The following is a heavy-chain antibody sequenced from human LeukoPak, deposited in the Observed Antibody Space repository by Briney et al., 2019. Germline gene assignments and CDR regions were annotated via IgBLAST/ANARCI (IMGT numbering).Heavy chain of an antibody. V-gene: IGHV3-7*01. J-gene: IGHJ5*02. Sequence: GGSLRLSCAASGFTFSSYWMSWVRQAPGKGLEWVANIKQGGSEKYYVDSVKGRFTISRDNAKNSLYLQVNSLRAEDTAVYYCARDQGCSGGSCYSVGVNWFDPWGQGTLVTVSS. D-gene: IGHD2-15*01. CDR3: ARDQGCSGGSCYSVGVNWFDP. CDR2: IKQGGSEK. CDR1: GFTFSSYW.